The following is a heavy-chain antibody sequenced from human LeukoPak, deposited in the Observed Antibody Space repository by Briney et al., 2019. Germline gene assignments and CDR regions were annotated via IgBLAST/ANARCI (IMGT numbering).Heavy chain of an antibody. CDR2: ISYDGRNI. J-gene: IGHJ4*02. CDR1: GFTFDDYA. Sequence: PGGSLRLSCAASGFTFDDYAMHWVRQAPGKGLEWVAVISYDGRNIYYADSVKGRFTISRDNSKNTLYLQMNSLTAEDTAVYLCAGVRGSGTYYFDYWGQGTLVTVSS. CDR3: AGVRGSGTYYFDY. D-gene: IGHD2-2*01. V-gene: IGHV3-30*04.